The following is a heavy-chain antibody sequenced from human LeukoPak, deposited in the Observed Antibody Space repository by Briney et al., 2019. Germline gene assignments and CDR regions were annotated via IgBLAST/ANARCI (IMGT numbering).Heavy chain of an antibody. J-gene: IGHJ6*02. CDR2: MNPNSGNT. V-gene: IGHV1-8*01. CDR3: ARGGDLGFGELFRRFYYYYYGMDV. D-gene: IGHD3-10*01. Sequence: ASVKVSCKASGYTFTSYDINWVRQATGQGLEWMRWMNPNSGNTGYAQKFQGRVTMTRNTSISTAYMELSSLRSEDTAVYYCARGGDLGFGELFRRFYYYYYGMDVWGQGTTVTVSS. CDR1: GYTFTSYD.